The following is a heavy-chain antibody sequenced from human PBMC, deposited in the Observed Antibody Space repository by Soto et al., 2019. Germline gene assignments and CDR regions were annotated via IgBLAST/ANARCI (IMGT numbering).Heavy chain of an antibody. J-gene: IGHJ6*02. CDR3: LYDSSGYYPRHWNYYGMDV. D-gene: IGHD3-22*01. CDR2: IRSKANSYAT. Sequence: GGSLRLSCAASGFTFSGSAMHWVRQASGKGLEWFGRIRSKANSYATAYAASVKGRFTISRDDSKNTAYLQMNSLKTEDTAVYYCLYDSSGYYPRHWNYYGMDVWGQGTTVTVSS. V-gene: IGHV3-73*01. CDR1: GFTFSGSA.